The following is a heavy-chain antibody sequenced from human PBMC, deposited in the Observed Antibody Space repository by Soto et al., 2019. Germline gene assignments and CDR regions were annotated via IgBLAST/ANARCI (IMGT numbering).Heavy chain of an antibody. D-gene: IGHD3-16*01. Sequence: GESLKISCKGSGYSFTSYWIGWVRQMPGKGLEWMGIIYPGDSDTRYSPSFQGQVTISADKSISTAYLQWSSLKASDTAMYYCEVTSVRGGMPSVWFDPWGQGTLVTVSS. CDR1: GYSFTSYW. J-gene: IGHJ5*02. V-gene: IGHV5-51*01. CDR2: IYPGDSDT. CDR3: EVTSVRGGMPSVWFDP.